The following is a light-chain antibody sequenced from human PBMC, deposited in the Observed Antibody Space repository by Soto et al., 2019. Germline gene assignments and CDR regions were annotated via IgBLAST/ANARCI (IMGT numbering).Light chain of an antibody. CDR3: QQYNSFPWT. V-gene: IGKV1-5*01. CDR2: DVS. CDR1: QSLSSW. Sequence: DIQMTQSPSTLSASVGDRVTITCRASQSLSSWLAWYQRKPGKAPELLIYDVSTLESGVPSRFSGSGSGTEFTLTISSLQPDDFATYYCQQYNSFPWTFDQGTKVEIK. J-gene: IGKJ1*01.